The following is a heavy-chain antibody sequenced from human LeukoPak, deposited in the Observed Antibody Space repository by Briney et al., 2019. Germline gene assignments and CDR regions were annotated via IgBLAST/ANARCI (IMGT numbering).Heavy chain of an antibody. CDR3: AKDHVLRGGFDF. Sequence: PGGSLRLSCAASGFTFSSYSMNWVRQAPGKGLEWVSSISSSSSYIYYADSVKGRFTISRDNSKNTLYLQMNSLRAEDTAVYYCAKDHVLRGGFDFWGQGTLVTVSS. V-gene: IGHV3-21*01. D-gene: IGHD2-8*01. CDR1: GFTFSSYS. J-gene: IGHJ4*02. CDR2: ISSSSSYI.